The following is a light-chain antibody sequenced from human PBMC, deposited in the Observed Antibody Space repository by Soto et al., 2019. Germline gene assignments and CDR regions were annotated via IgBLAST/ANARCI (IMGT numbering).Light chain of an antibody. J-gene: IGLJ1*01. CDR3: CSYAGSYSYV. CDR2: DVN. CDR1: SSDVGGYNY. V-gene: IGLV2-11*01. Sequence: QSALTQPRSVSGSPGQSVTISCTGTSSDVGGYNYVSWYQQHPGKAPKLMMYDVNKRPSGVPDRCSGSKSGNTASLTISGLEAEDEAGYYCCSYAGSYSYVFGTGTKVTVL.